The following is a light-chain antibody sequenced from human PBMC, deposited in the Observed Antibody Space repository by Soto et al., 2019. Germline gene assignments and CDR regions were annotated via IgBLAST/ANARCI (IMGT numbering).Light chain of an antibody. CDR3: LQDFSYPRT. CDR1: QDIRDL. V-gene: IGKV1-6*01. Sequence: AIQMTQSPSSLSASVGDRVTITCRASQDIRDLLHWYQQKPGKASKLLIYSASTLQAGVPSRFSGSGSGTDFSLTISSLQPEDFATYFCLQDFSYPRTFGPGTKVEIK. J-gene: IGKJ1*01. CDR2: SAS.